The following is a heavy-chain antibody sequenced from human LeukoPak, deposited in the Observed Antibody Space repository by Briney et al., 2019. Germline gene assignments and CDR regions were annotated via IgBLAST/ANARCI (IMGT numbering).Heavy chain of an antibody. CDR2: IIPILGIA. CDR3: AREQARSGWYGRLFDP. V-gene: IGHV1-69*04. Sequence: SVKVSCKASGGTFSSYAISWVRQAPGQGLEWMGRIIPILGIANYAQKFQGRVTITADKSTSTAYMELSSLRSEDTAVYYCAREQARSGWYGRLFDPGGGGPLDTVA. CDR1: GGTFSSYA. J-gene: IGHJ5*02. D-gene: IGHD6-19*01.